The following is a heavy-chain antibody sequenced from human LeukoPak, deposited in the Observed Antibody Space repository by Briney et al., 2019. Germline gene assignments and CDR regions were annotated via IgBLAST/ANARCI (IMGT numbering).Heavy chain of an antibody. J-gene: IGHJ4*02. CDR2: ISYDGGNK. CDR1: GFTFSSYG. D-gene: IGHD6-19*01. CDR3: AKDGSGWN. Sequence: GGSLRLSCAASGFTFSSYGMHWVRQAPGKGLEWVAVISYDGGNKYYADSVKGRFTISRDNSKNTLYLQMNSLRAEDTAVYYCAKDGSGWNWGQGTLVTVSS. V-gene: IGHV3-30*18.